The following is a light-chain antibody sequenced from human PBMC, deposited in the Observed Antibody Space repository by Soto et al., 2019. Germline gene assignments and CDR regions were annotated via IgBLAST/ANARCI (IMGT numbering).Light chain of an antibody. Sequence: QSALTQPASVSGSAGRSTTISCTGASSDIGGYNYVSWYQQLPGEAPKLIIYDVSDRPSGVSTRFSGSKSGNTASLTISGLQAEDERDYYCSSFTSRHTYVFGTGTKVTV. CDR2: DVS. CDR3: SSFTSRHTYV. V-gene: IGLV2-14*01. CDR1: SSDIGGYNY. J-gene: IGLJ1*01.